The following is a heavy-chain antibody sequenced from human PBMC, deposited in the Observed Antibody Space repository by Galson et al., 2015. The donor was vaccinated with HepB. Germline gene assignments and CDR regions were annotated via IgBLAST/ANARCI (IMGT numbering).Heavy chain of an antibody. CDR1: GYTFTSYD. CDR3: AREELRYFVWLGYYYGMDV. J-gene: IGHJ6*02. V-gene: IGHV1-8*01. D-gene: IGHD3-9*01. Sequence: SVKVSCKASGYTFTSYDINWVRQATGQGLEWMGWMNPNSGNTGYAQRFQGRVTMTRNTSISTAYMELSSLRSEDTAVYYCAREELRYFVWLGYYYGMDVWGQGTTVTVSS. CDR2: MNPNSGNT.